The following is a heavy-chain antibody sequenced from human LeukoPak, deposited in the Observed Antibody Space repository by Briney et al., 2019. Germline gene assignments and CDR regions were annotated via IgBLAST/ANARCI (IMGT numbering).Heavy chain of an antibody. Sequence: SETLSLTCTVSGGSISSYYWSWIRQPPGKGLEWIGYIYCSGSTNYNPSLKSRVTISVDTSKNQFSLKLSSVTAADTAVYYCARFGRDGYLYYYYGMDVWGQGATVTVSS. CDR3: ARFGRDGYLYYYYGMDV. J-gene: IGHJ6*02. CDR2: IYCSGST. D-gene: IGHD5-24*01. CDR1: GGSISSYY. V-gene: IGHV4-59*01.